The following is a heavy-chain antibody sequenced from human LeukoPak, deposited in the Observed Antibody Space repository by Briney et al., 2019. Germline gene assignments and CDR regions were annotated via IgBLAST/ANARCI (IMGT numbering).Heavy chain of an antibody. V-gene: IGHV3-64D*09. J-gene: IGHJ4*02. CDR3: ARGSENPPFDY. CDR1: GFPFSSYA. CDR2: ISDSGGST. Sequence: GGSLRLSCSASGFPFSSYAMHWVRQAPGKGLEYVSAISDSGGSTYYADSVKGRFTISRDNSKNTLYLQMSSLRAEDTAVYYCARGSENPPFDYWGQGTLVTVSS. D-gene: IGHD2-15*01.